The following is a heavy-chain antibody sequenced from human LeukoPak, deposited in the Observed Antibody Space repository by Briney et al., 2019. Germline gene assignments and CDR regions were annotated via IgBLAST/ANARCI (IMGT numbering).Heavy chain of an antibody. CDR3: AISPYSSGWYLLDY. J-gene: IGHJ4*02. V-gene: IGHV3-23*01. D-gene: IGHD6-19*01. CDR1: GFTFSSYA. Sequence: PGGSLRLSCAASGFTFSSYAMSWVRQAPGKGLEWVSAISGSGGSTYYADSVKGRFTISRDNSKNTLYLQMNSLRAEDTAVYYCAISPYSSGWYLLDYWGQGTLVTVSS. CDR2: ISGSGGST.